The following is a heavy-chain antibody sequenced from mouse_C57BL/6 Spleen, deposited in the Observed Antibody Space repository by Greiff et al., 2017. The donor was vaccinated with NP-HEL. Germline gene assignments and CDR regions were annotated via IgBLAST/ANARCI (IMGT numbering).Heavy chain of an antibody. CDR1: GYTFTSYG. V-gene: IGHV1-81*01. CDR3: ARGPFYYDYDDYFDY. CDR2: IYPRSGNT. J-gene: IGHJ2*01. Sequence: VKLQESGAELARPGASVKLSCKASGYTFTSYGISWVKQRTGQGLEWIGEIYPRSGNTYYNEKFKGKATLTADKSSSTAYMELRSLTSEDSAVYFCARGPFYYDYDDYFDYWGQGTTLTVSS. D-gene: IGHD2-4*01.